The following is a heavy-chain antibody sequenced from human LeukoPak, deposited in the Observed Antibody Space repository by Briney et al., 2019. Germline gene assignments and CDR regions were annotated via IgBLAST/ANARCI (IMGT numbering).Heavy chain of an antibody. Sequence: ASVKVSCKASGYTFTGYYMHWVRQAPGQGLEWMGWINPNSGGTNYAQKFQGRVTMTRDTSISTAYMELSRLRSDDTAVYYCARGARSRTTVTTLGYWGQGTLVTVSS. J-gene: IGHJ4*02. CDR2: INPNSGGT. CDR3: ARGARSRTTVTTLGY. D-gene: IGHD4-17*01. V-gene: IGHV1-2*02. CDR1: GYTFTGYY.